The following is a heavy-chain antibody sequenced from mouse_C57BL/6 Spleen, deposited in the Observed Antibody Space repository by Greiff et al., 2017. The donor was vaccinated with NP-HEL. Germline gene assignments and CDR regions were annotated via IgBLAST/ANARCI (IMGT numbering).Heavy chain of an antibody. D-gene: IGHD1-1*01. J-gene: IGHJ1*03. CDR3: ARSEREYYGSSHWYFDV. Sequence: QVQLQQSGAELVKPGASVKISCKASGYAFSSYWMNWVKQRPGKGLEWIGQIYPGAGDTNYNGKFKGKATLTADKSSSTADMQISSLTSEDAAVYCCARSEREYYGSSHWYFDVWGTGTTVTVSS. V-gene: IGHV1-80*01. CDR2: IYPGAGDT. CDR1: GYAFSSYW.